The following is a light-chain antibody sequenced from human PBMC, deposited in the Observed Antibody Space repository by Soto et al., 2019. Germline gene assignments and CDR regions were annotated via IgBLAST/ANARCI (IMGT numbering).Light chain of an antibody. CDR1: QSVSDTY. J-gene: IGKJ2*01. Sequence: EIVLTQSPGTLSLSPGERATLSCTTSQSVSDTYFAWYQQKPGQAPRPLMSGASSRATGIPDRFSGSGSGTDFTLTISRLEPEDFAVYYCQQYAFSPPRYTFGQGTRLEI. CDR3: QQYAFSPPRYT. CDR2: GAS. V-gene: IGKV3-20*01.